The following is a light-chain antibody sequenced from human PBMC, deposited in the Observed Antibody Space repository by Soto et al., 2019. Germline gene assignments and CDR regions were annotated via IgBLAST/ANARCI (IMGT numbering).Light chain of an antibody. CDR1: QNVRIN. J-gene: IGKJ5*01. CDR3: QQYNNWPIT. V-gene: IGKV3-15*01. CDR2: GAS. Sequence: EIVMTQSPATLSVSPGERATLSCRASQNVRINLAWYQQKPGQAPRPLIYGASDRAIGVPARFSGSGSATEFTLTISSLQSEDFEVYFCQQYNNWPITLGHGTRLEIK.